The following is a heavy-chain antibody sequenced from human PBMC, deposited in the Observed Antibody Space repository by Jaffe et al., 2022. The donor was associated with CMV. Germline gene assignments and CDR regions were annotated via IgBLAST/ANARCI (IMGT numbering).Heavy chain of an antibody. J-gene: IGHJ4*02. Sequence: EVQLVESGGGLVQPGGSLRLSCAASGFTFSSYWMHWVRQAPGKGLVWVSRINSDGSSTSYADSVKGRFTISRDNAKNTLYLQMNSLRAEDTAVYYCARGPMVRAAPYYFDYWGQGTLVTVSS. CDR1: GFTFSSYW. CDR2: INSDGSST. V-gene: IGHV3-74*01. D-gene: IGHD3-10*01. CDR3: ARGPMVRAAPYYFDY.